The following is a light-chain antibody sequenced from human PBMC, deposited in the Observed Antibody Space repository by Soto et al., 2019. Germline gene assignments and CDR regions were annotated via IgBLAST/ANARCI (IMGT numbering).Light chain of an antibody. V-gene: IGKV1-39*01. Sequence: DIQMTQSPSSLSASVGDRVTITCLASQSISNYLNWYQQRPGKAPNLLIYAASSMISGVPSRFSGSGSGTDFTLTITSLRPEDFATYYCQQSYHTSWTFGQGTKVDIK. CDR1: QSISNY. CDR2: AAS. CDR3: QQSYHTSWT. J-gene: IGKJ1*01.